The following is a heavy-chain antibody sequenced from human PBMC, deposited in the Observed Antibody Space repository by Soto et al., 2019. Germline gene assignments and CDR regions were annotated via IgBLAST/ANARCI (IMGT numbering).Heavy chain of an antibody. J-gene: IGHJ4*02. CDR1: GGSFSGYY. Sequence: QVQLQQWGAGLLKPSETLSRSCAVYGGSFSGYYWNWIRQAPGKGLEWIGEIHHSGTTNYNPSLKSRATISIDTSKNQISLNLNSVTAADTALYYCARGATQLWLEDWGQGTLVTVSS. CDR3: ARGATQLWLED. CDR2: IHHSGTT. V-gene: IGHV4-34*01. D-gene: IGHD5-18*01.